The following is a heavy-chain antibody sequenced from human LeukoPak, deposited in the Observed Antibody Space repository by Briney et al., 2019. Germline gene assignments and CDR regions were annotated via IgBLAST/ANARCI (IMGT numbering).Heavy chain of an antibody. V-gene: IGHV3-33*06. CDR3: AKDLAVAVAGTVA. J-gene: IGHJ5*02. CDR1: GFTFSSYG. CDR2: IWYDGSNK. Sequence: PGGSLGLSCAASGFTFSSYGMHWVRQAPGKGLEWVAVIWYDGSNKYYADSVKGRFTISRDNSKNTLYLQMNSLRAEDTAVYYCAKDLAVAVAGTVAWGQGTLVTVSS. D-gene: IGHD6-19*01.